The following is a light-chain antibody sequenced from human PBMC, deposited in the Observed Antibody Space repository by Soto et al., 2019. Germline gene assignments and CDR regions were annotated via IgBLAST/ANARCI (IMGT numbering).Light chain of an antibody. Sequence: EIVLTQSPGTLSLSPGERATLSCRASQSVISNYLAWYQQKPGLAPRLLIYGASSRATGIPDRFSGSGSGTDFSLTIKRLEPEDFAVYFCQQYGTSPRTFGQGTKVDIK. J-gene: IGKJ1*01. V-gene: IGKV3-20*01. CDR2: GAS. CDR1: QSVISNY. CDR3: QQYGTSPRT.